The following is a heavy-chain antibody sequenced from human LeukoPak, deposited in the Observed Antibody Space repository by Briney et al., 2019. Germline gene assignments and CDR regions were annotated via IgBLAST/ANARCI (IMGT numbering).Heavy chain of an antibody. CDR1: GGSFSGYY. J-gene: IGHJ4*02. Sequence: TSETLSLTCAVYGGSFSGYYWSWIRQPPGKGLEWIGEINHSGSTNYNPSLKSRVTISVDTSKNQFSLKLSSVTAADTAVYYCARGFGRGWYFSYIDYWGQGTLVTVSS. CDR2: INHSGST. V-gene: IGHV4-34*01. CDR3: ARGFGRGWYFSYIDY. D-gene: IGHD6-19*01.